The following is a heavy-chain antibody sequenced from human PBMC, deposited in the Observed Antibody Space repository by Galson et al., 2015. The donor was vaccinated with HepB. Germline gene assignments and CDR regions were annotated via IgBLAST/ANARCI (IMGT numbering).Heavy chain of an antibody. J-gene: IGHJ3*02. Sequence: SLRLSCAASEFIFNSYGMHWVRQAPGKGLEWVAVVSFDGSKKYYADPVTGRFTISRDNSKNTLYLQMSSLRNEDTAVYYCARHRTHYDNNGLDVLDMWGQGTRVTVSS. V-gene: IGHV3-30*03. D-gene: IGHD3-22*01. CDR1: EFIFNSYG. CDR3: ARHRTHYDNNGLDVLDM. CDR2: VSFDGSKK.